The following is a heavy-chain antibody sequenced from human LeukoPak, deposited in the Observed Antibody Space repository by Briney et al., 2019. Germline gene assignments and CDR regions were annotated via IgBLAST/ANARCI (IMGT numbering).Heavy chain of an antibody. J-gene: IGHJ4*02. V-gene: IGHV4-59*01. CDR2: IYYSGDT. CDR1: GGSISNYY. Sequence: VKPSETLSLICTVSGGSISNYYWSWIRQPPGKGLEWIGFIYYSGDTNYNPSLKSRVTISVDTSKNQFSPKLNSVTAADTAVYYCARGGSSSVNWGQGTLVTVSS. D-gene: IGHD6-6*01. CDR3: ARGGSSSVN.